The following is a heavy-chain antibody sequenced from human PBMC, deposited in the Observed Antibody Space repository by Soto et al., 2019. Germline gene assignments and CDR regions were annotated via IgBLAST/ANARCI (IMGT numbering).Heavy chain of an antibody. D-gene: IGHD4-17*01. CDR2: INHSGST. J-gene: IGHJ4*02. Sequence: SETLSLTCAVYGGSFSGYYWSWIRQPPGKGLEWIGEINHSGSTNYNPSLKSRVTISVDTSKNQFSLKLSSVTAADTAVYYCARLSGFAGDYCWGQGTLVTVSS. CDR1: GGSFSGYY. V-gene: IGHV4-34*01. CDR3: ARLSGFAGDYC.